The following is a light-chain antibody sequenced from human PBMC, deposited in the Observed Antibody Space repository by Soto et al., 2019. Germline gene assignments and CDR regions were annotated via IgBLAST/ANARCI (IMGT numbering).Light chain of an antibody. Sequence: QSALAQPASVFGSPGQSITISCTGTSSDVGAFNYVSWYQQHPGKVPKLMIYDVSNRPSGVSNRFSGSKSGNTASLTITGLQPEDEADYYCSSYTSTYAVSFGGGTKLTVL. V-gene: IGLV2-14*01. CDR3: SSYTSTYAVS. CDR1: SSDVGAFNY. CDR2: DVS. J-gene: IGLJ2*01.